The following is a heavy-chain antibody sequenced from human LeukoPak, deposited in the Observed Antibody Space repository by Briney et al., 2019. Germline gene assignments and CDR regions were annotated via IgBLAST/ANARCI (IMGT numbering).Heavy chain of an antibody. D-gene: IGHD6-19*01. CDR2: INWNGGST. CDR3: ARDPHSGWYNQFDY. CDR1: SFTFDDYG. V-gene: IGHV3-20*04. J-gene: IGHJ4*02. Sequence: PGGSLRLSCPASSFTFDDYGMSWVRQAPGKGLEWVSGINWNGGSTGYADSVKGRFTISRDNAKNSLYLQMNSLRAEDTALYYCARDPHSGWYNQFDYWGQGTLVTVSS.